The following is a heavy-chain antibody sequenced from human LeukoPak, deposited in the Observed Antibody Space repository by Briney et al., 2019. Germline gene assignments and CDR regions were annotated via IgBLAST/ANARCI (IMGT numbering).Heavy chain of an antibody. V-gene: IGHV1-3*01. CDR3: ARYDFWLPLGYYYGMDV. J-gene: IGHJ6*02. CDR1: GYTFTSYA. CDR2: INAGNGNT. Sequence: ASVKVSCKASGYTFTSYAMHWVRQAPEQRLEGMEWINAGNGNTKYSQKFQGRVTITRDTSASTAYMELSSLRSEDTAVYYCARYDFWLPLGYYYGMDVWGQGTTVTVSS. D-gene: IGHD3-3*01.